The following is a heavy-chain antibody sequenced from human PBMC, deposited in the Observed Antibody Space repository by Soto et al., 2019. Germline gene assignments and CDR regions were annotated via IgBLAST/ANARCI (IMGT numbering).Heavy chain of an antibody. D-gene: IGHD3-10*01. CDR2: IYWDDDK. CDR3: APRRGYYGSGSYSGMFWFDP. J-gene: IGHJ5*02. CDR1: GFSLSTSGVA. V-gene: IGHV2-5*02. Sequence: QITLKESGPTLVKPTQTLTLTCTFSGFSLSTSGVAVGWIRQPPGKALEWLALIYWDDDKRYSPSLKSRLTITKDTTKNQVVLTTTNMDPVDTATYYCAPRRGYYGSGSYSGMFWFDPWGQGTLVTVSS.